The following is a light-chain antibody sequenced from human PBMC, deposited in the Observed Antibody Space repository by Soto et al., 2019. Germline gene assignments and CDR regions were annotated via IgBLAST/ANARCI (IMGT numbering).Light chain of an antibody. V-gene: IGKV3-20*01. CDR2: GAS. Sequence: EIVMTQSPGTLSVSPGERATLSCRASQTIDTNLAWYQQKPGQAPRLLMYGASSRATGIPDRISGSGSGTDFTLTISRLEPEDFAVYSCQQYGSSPPTFGQGTRLEIK. CDR3: QQYGSSPPT. CDR1: QTIDTN. J-gene: IGKJ5*01.